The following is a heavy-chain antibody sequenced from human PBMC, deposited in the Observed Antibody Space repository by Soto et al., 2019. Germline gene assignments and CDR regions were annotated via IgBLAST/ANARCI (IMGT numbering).Heavy chain of an antibody. V-gene: IGHV3-23*01. Sequence: GGSLRLSCAASGFTFNHYAMSWVRQAPGKRLEWVSIIIANGGTFYAHSVKGRFTISTDNSKNTVYLQMSSLRVEDTAIYYCAKDYTVAADPSSVILFDYWGQGALVTVSS. D-gene: IGHD2-15*01. CDR2: IIANGGT. CDR1: GFTFNHYA. CDR3: AKDYTVAADPSSVILFDY. J-gene: IGHJ4*02.